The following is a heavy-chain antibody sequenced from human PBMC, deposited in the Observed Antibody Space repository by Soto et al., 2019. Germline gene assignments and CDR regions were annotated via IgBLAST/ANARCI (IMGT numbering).Heavy chain of an antibody. J-gene: IGHJ6*02. CDR3: AREGYSDGGMDV. V-gene: IGHV4-61*08. D-gene: IGHD5-18*01. CDR1: GVSITSGGYY. CDR2: IYYSGST. Sequence: PSVTLSLPCTVSGVSITSGGYYLRWIRQPPGKGLEWIGYIYYSGSTNYNPSLKSRVTISVDTSKNQFSLKLSSVTAADTAVYYCAREGYSDGGMDVWGQGSTVTVSS.